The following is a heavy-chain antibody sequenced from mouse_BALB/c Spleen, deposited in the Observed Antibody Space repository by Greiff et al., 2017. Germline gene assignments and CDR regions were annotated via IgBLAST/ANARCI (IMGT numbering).Heavy chain of an antibody. CDR3: ANFDY. CDR1: GYSITSDYA. J-gene: IGHJ2*01. CDR2: ISYSGST. Sequence: EVKLMESGPGLVKPSQSLSLTCTVTGYSITSDYAWNWIRQFPGNKLEWMGYISYSGSTSYNPSLKSRISITRDTSKNQFFLQLNSVTTEDTATYYCANFDYWGQGTTLTVSS. V-gene: IGHV3-2*02.